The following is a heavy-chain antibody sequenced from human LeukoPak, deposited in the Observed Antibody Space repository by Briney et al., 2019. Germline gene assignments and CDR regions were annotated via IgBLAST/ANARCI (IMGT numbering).Heavy chain of an antibody. V-gene: IGHV1-69*04. CDR2: IIPILGIA. D-gene: IGHD2-15*01. CDR3: ARSGGYCSGGSCYRYWYFDL. Sequence: GASVKVSCKASGYTFTSYGISWVRQAPGQGLEWMGRIIPILGIANYAQKFQGRVTITADKSTSTAYMELSSLRSEDTAVYYCARSGGYCSGGSCYRYWYFDLWGRGTLVTVSS. CDR1: GYTFTSYG. J-gene: IGHJ2*01.